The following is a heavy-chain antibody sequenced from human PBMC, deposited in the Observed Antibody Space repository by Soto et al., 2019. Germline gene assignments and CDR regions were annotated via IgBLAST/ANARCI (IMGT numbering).Heavy chain of an antibody. V-gene: IGHV1-18*01. Sequence: ASVKVSCKASGYTFTSYGISWVRQAPGQGLEWMGWIGAYNGNTNCAQKLQGRVTMTTDTSTSTAYMELRSLRSDDTAVYYCARVEAVAGLYNYHGLDVWGQGTAVTVSS. J-gene: IGHJ6*02. CDR1: GYTFTSYG. D-gene: IGHD6-19*01. CDR3: ARVEAVAGLYNYHGLDV. CDR2: IGAYNGNT.